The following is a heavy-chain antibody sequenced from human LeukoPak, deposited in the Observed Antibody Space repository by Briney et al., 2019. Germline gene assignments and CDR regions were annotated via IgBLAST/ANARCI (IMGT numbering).Heavy chain of an antibody. V-gene: IGHV4-59*01. CDR2: ISFSGST. CDR1: GGSISTYY. Sequence: SETLSLTCTVSGGSISTYYWSWIRQPPGKGLEWIGFISFSGSTNYNPSLKSRVTISIDTSKNQFSLKLSSVTAADTAVYYCARDRGDTAMAHPFDYWGQGTLVTVSS. J-gene: IGHJ4*02. CDR3: ARDRGDTAMAHPFDY. D-gene: IGHD5-18*01.